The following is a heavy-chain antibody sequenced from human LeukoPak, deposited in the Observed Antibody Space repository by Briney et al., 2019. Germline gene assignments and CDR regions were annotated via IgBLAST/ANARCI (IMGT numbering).Heavy chain of an antibody. CDR2: IYYSGST. V-gene: IGHV4-59*01. CDR1: GGSISSYY. D-gene: IGHD3-22*01. J-gene: IGHJ3*02. CDR3: ARGGYYDKEAFDI. Sequence: SETLSLTCTVSGGSISSYYWNRIRQPPGKGLEWIGYIYYSGSTNYNPSLKSRVTISIDTSKNQFSLKLSSVTAADTAVYYCARGGYYDKEAFDIWGQGTMVTVSS.